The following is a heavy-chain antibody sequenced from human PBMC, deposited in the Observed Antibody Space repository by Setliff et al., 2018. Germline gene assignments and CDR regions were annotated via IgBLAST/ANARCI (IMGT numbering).Heavy chain of an antibody. J-gene: IGHJ4*02. CDR1: GYTLIRHY. CDR2: INPGGGSA. CDR3: GRAGVAAADRKGLLDH. V-gene: IGHV1-46*01. D-gene: IGHD6-13*01. Sequence: ASVKVSCKATGYTLIRHYIHWVRQAPGQGPEWMGIINPGGGSASIVQKFQGRVTMTSDASTSTVYLDLSGLTSEDTAVYYCGRAGVAAADRKGLLDHWGQGTLVTVSS.